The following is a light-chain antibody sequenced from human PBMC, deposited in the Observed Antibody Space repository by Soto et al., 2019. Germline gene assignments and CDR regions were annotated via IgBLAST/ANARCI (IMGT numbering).Light chain of an antibody. CDR1: SSDVGGYNY. CDR3: CSYAGSCTL. V-gene: IGLV2-11*01. Sequence: QSALTQPRSVSGSPGQSVTISCTGTSSDVGGYNYVSWYQQHPGKAPKLMIYDVSQRPSGVPDRFSGSKSGNTASLTISGLQAEDEADYYCCSYAGSCTLFGGGTKLTVL. J-gene: IGLJ2*01. CDR2: DVS.